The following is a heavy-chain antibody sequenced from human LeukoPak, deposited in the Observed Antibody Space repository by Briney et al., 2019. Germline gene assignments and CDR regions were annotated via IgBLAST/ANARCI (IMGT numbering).Heavy chain of an antibody. V-gene: IGHV3-21*01. CDR1: GFTFSSYS. Sequence: GGSLRLSCAASGFTFSSYSMNWVRQAPGKGLEWVSSISSSSSYIYYADSVKGRFTISRDNAKNSLYLQMNSLRAEGTAVYYCARDLSRDIVVVPAAMGWFDPWGQGTLVTVSS. CDR2: ISSSSSYI. J-gene: IGHJ5*02. D-gene: IGHD2-2*01. CDR3: ARDLSRDIVVVPAAMGWFDP.